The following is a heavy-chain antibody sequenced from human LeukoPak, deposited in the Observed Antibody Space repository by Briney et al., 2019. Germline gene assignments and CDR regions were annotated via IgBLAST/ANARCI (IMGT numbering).Heavy chain of an antibody. CDR3: ARDGPGGGPDAFDI. CDR2: IKQDGSEK. J-gene: IGHJ3*02. V-gene: IGHV3-7*01. Sequence: GGSLRLSCAASGFTFSSYWMSWVRQAPGKGLEWVANIKQDGSEKYYVDSVKGRFTISRDNAKNSLYLQMNSLRAEDTAVYYCARDGPGGGPDAFDIWGQGTMVTVSS. CDR1: GFTFSSYW. D-gene: IGHD2-15*01.